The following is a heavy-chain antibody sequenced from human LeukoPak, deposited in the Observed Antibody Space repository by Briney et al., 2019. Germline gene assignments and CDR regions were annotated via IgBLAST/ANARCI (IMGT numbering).Heavy chain of an antibody. CDR2: ISYDGSNK. CDR3: AKGYQQLVPH. CDR1: GFTFSSYG. Sequence: PGGSLRLSCAASGFTFSSYGMHWVRQAPGKGLEWVAVISYDGSNKYYADSVKGRFTISRDNSKNTLYLQMNCLRAEDTAVYYCAKGYQQLVPHWGQGTLVTVSS. J-gene: IGHJ4*02. D-gene: IGHD6-13*01. V-gene: IGHV3-30*18.